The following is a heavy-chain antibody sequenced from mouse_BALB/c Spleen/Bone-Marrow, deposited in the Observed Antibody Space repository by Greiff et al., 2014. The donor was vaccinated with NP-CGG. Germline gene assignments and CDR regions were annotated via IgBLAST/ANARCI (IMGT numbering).Heavy chain of an antibody. CDR1: GYTLTSYW. D-gene: IGHD2-4*01. CDR2: INPSTGYT. Sequence: QVQLQQSGAELAKPGASVKMSCKASGYTLTSYWMHWVKQRPGQGLEWIGYINPSTGYTEYNQKFKDKATLTADKSSSTAYMQLGSLTCEDSAVFYCARSATMIFAYWGQGTLVTVSA. J-gene: IGHJ3*01. CDR3: ARSATMIFAY. V-gene: IGHV1-7*01.